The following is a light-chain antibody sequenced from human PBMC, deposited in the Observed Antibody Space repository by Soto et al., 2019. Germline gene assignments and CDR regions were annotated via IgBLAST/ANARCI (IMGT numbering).Light chain of an antibody. CDR3: QQYNNWPGLT. CDR1: QSVSSN. CDR2: GAS. V-gene: IGKV3-15*01. Sequence: EIWRSQSPATLSVSQGERATLSCRASQSVSSNLAWYQQKPCQAPRLLIYGASTRATGIPARFSGSGSGTEFTLTNSSLQFEDFAVYFCQQYNNWPGLTFGGGIKVDIK. J-gene: IGKJ4*01.